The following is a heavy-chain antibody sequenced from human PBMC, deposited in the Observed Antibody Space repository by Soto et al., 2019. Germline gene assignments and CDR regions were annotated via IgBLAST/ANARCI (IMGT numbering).Heavy chain of an antibody. CDR3: AKDPSGWLGSFDY. CDR2: ISWNSGSI. V-gene: IGHV3-9*01. Sequence: PGGSLRLSCAASGFTFDDYVMHWVRQTPGKGLEWVSGISWNSGSIGYADSVKGRFTISRDNAKNSLYLQMNSLRAEDTALYYGAKDPSGWLGSFDYWGQGTLVTVSS. CDR1: GFTFDDYV. J-gene: IGHJ4*02. D-gene: IGHD6-19*01.